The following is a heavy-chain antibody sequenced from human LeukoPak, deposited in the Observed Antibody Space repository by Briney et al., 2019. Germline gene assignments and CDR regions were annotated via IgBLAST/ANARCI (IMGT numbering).Heavy chain of an antibody. CDR1: GGSFSGYY. J-gene: IGHJ4*02. CDR3: ARSPLYSGYDYFDY. V-gene: IGHV4-34*01. Sequence: SETLSLTCAVYGGSFSGYYWSWIRQPPGKGLEWIGEINHSGSTNYNPSLKSRVTISVDTSKNQFSLKLSSVTAAGTAVYYCARSPLYSGYDYFDYWGQGTLVTVSS. D-gene: IGHD5-12*01. CDR2: INHSGST.